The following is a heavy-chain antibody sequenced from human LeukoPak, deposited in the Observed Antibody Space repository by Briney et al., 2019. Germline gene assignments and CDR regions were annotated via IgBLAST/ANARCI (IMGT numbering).Heavy chain of an antibody. CDR2: ISYDATST. CDR3: ARGLSPGNGEVLDFYYYGMDV. CDR1: GFTFRNYA. J-gene: IGHJ6*04. D-gene: IGHD4-17*01. Sequence: QPGRSLRLSCAASGFTFRNYAIYWVRQAPGKGLDWVAVISYDATSTFYADSVKGRFTISRDNSNNTLYLHMNSLRPEDTAVYYCARGLSPGNGEVLDFYYYGMDVWGKGATVTVSS. V-gene: IGHV3-30*04.